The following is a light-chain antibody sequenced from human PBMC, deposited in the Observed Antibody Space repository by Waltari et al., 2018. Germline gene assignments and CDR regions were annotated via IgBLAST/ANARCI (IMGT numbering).Light chain of an antibody. J-gene: IGKJ1*01. CDR3: QQSYSTPRT. CDR1: QSISSY. Sequence: DIQMTQSPSSLSASVGDRVTITCRASQSISSYLNWYQQKPGKAPKRRIYAASSLQSGVPSRFSGSGSGTDFTLTISSLQPEDFATYYCQQSYSTPRTFGQGTKVEIK. V-gene: IGKV1-39*01. CDR2: AAS.